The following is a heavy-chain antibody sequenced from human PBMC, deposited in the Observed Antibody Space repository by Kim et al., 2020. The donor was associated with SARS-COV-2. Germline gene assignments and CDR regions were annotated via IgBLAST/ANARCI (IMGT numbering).Heavy chain of an antibody. CDR2: IYHSGST. CDR3: ARDTKYSSSWKLDY. CDR1: GGSISSSNW. Sequence: SETLSLTCAVSGGSISSSNWWSWVRQPPGKGLEWIGEIYHSGSTNYNPSLKSRVTISVDKSKNQFSLKLSSVTAADTAVYYCARDTKYSSSWKLDYWGQGTLVTVSS. V-gene: IGHV4-4*02. D-gene: IGHD6-13*01. J-gene: IGHJ4*02.